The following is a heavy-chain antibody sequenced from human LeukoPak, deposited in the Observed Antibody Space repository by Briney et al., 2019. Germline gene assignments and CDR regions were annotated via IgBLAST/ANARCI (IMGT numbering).Heavy chain of an antibody. CDR1: GFTVSTNQ. Sequence: GGSLRLSCAASGFTVSTNQMSWVRQAPGKGLEWVSVIYSGGTTYYADSVKGRFTISRDNSKNTLYLQMNSLRAEDTAVYYCARGLGCSGDSCYSIWYYYYGMDVWGQGTTVTVSS. J-gene: IGHJ6*02. CDR3: ARGLGCSGDSCYSIWYYYYGMDV. D-gene: IGHD2-15*01. V-gene: IGHV3-53*01. CDR2: IYSGGTT.